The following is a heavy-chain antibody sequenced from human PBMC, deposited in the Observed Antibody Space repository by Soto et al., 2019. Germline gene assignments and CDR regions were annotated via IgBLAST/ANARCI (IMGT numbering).Heavy chain of an antibody. CDR3: ARDFFDSSDYTTNWFDP. J-gene: IGHJ5*02. Sequence: SETLSLTCTVSGGSVSSNSYSWGWIRQPPGEGLEWIGSIYHTGNAYYNPSLKSRVTISVDTSKNQFSLKLTSVTAADAALYYCARDFFDSSDYTTNWFDPWGQGTLVTVSS. CDR1: GGSVSSNSYS. D-gene: IGHD3-22*01. V-gene: IGHV4-39*01. CDR2: IYHTGNA.